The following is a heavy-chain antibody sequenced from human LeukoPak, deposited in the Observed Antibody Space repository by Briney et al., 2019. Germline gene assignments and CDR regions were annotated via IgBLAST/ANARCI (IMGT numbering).Heavy chain of an antibody. CDR2: ISYDGSNK. J-gene: IGHJ4*02. CDR3: ARDLNSGGSF. D-gene: IGHD2-15*01. V-gene: IGHV3-30*14. Sequence: GGSLRLSCAASGFTFSSYAMHWVRQAPGKGLEWVAVISYDGSNKYYADSVKGRFTISRDNSKNTLYLQMNSLRAEDTAVYYCARDLNSGGSFWGQGTLVTVSS. CDR1: GFTFSSYA.